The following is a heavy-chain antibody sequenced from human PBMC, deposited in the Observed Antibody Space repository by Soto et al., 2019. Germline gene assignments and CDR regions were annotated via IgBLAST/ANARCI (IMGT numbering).Heavy chain of an antibody. CDR2: ISYTGNT. J-gene: IGHJ4*02. Sequence: QVQLQESGPGLVKPSETLSLTCTISGGSISPYYWCWIRQPPGKGLVGIGYISYTGNTKCNPSLMSGATISIGTSQNLVSLRLSSVTDADTAVYYGVRVGGYYGDYPNFDSWGQGAQVTVSS. V-gene: IGHV4-59*01. CDR1: GGSISPYY. CDR3: VRVGGYYGDYPNFDS. D-gene: IGHD4-17*01.